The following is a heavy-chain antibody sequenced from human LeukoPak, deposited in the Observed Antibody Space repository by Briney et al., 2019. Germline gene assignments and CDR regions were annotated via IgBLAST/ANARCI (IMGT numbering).Heavy chain of an antibody. D-gene: IGHD3-10*01. J-gene: IGHJ4*02. CDR1: GFTFSSYA. Sequence: PGGSLRLSCAASGFTFSSYAMNWVRQAPGKGLEWVASISGNGGSTYYADSVKGRFTISRDNSKNTLYLQMNSLRAEDTAVYYCAKDRRAGSYDYWGQGTLVTVSS. V-gene: IGHV3-23*01. CDR3: AKDRRAGSYDY. CDR2: ISGNGGST.